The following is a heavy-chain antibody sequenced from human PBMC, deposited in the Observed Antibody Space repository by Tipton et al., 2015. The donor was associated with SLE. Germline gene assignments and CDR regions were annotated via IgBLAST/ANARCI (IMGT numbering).Heavy chain of an antibody. CDR2: VYTSGSP. Sequence: TLSLTCTVSGVSICSDSYYWNWIRQPAGKGLEWIGRVYTSGSPYYNPSLESRVVMSMDKSKNQFSLKLTAVTAADTAVYYCARTLDALDIWGQGTLVTVSS. J-gene: IGHJ3*02. CDR1: GVSICSDSYY. V-gene: IGHV4-61*02. CDR3: ARTLDALDI.